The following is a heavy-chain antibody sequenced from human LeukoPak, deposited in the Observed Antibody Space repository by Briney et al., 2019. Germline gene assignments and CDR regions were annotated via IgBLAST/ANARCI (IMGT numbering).Heavy chain of an antibody. CDR3: ARGLGVTTTPLAS. V-gene: IGHV3-23*01. J-gene: IGHJ5*02. CDR1: GFTFSSSA. Sequence: GGSLRLSCAASGFTFSSSAMSWVRQAPGKGLEWVSAISNNGGYTYYADSVQGRFTISRDNSKNTLYLQMSSLRPEDTAVYYCARGLGVTTTPLASWGQGTLVTVSS. CDR2: ISNNGGYT. D-gene: IGHD3-16*01.